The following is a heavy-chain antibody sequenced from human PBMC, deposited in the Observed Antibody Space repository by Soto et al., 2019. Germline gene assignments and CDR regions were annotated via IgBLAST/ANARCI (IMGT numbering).Heavy chain of an antibody. CDR1: AGTFSSYA. V-gene: IGHV1-69*13. J-gene: IGHJ6*02. Sequence: SVKISCNASAGTFSSYAISWVRQAPGQGLEWMGGIIPIFGTANYAQKFQGRVTITADESTSTAYMELSSLRSEDTAVYYCARDVARPYYGSGLGGMDVWGQGTTVTVSS. CDR2: IIPIFGTA. D-gene: IGHD3-10*01. CDR3: ARDVARPYYGSGLGGMDV.